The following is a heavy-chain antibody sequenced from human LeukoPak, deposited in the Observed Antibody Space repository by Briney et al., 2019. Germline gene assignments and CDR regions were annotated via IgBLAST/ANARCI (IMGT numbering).Heavy chain of an antibody. CDR1: GFTFSSYG. CDR2: IRSGGSA. CDR3: ARDPNGDYIGAFDF. J-gene: IGHJ3*01. D-gene: IGHD4-17*01. Sequence: PGGSLRLSCAASGFTFSSYGMHWVRQAPGQGLEWVSAIRSGGSAKYADSVKARFTISRDNSKNTLYLQMNSLRAEDTALYFCARDPNGDYIGAFDFLGQGTVVTVSS. V-gene: IGHV3-23*01.